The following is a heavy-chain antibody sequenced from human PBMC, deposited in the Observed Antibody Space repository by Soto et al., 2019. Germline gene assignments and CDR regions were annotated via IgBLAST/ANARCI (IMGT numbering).Heavy chain of an antibody. CDR3: AHGVITFGGVVGEDAFDI. D-gene: IGHD3-16*02. V-gene: IGHV2-5*02. CDR2: IYWDDDR. CDR1: GFSPPPRGGG. Sequence: GSGPTLVNPTHTLSLPCTFSGFSPPPRGGGGGWVRQSPGEGPEWLEVIYWDDDRRYSPSLKSRLTITKDTSKNLVVLLMTNMDPVDTATYFCAHGVITFGGVVGEDAFDIWGQGTTVTVSS. J-gene: IGHJ3*02.